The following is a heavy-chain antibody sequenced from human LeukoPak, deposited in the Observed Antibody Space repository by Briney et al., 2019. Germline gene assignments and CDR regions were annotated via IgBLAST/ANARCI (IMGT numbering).Heavy chain of an antibody. CDR2: IKEEGSHI. CDR3: AREWWYLDH. J-gene: IGHJ4*02. D-gene: IGHD2-15*01. CDR1: GFTFTSYS. V-gene: IGHV3-7*05. Sequence: GGSLRLSCAASGFTFTSYSMTWFRQAPGRGLEWWARIKEEGSHIYYVDSVKGRFTISRDNAKKSLYLQMNSLRAEDTAVYYSAREWWYLDHWGRGTLVTVSS.